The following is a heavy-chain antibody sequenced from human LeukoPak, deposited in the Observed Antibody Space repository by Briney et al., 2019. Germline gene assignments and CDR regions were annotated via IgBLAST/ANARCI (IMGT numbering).Heavy chain of an antibody. CDR1: GFTFSSYS. V-gene: IGHV3-21*04. CDR3: AKDVSYCSGGSCYYFDY. J-gene: IGHJ4*02. Sequence: PGGSLRLSCAASGFTFSSYSMNWVRQAPGKGLEWVSSISSSSSYVYYADSVKGRFTISRDNAKNSLYLQMNSLRAEDTAVYYCAKDVSYCSGGSCYYFDYWGQGTLVTVSS. CDR2: ISSSSSYV. D-gene: IGHD2-15*01.